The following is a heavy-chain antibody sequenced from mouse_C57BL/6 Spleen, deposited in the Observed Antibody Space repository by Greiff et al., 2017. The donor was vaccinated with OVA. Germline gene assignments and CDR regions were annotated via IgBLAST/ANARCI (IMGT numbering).Heavy chain of an antibody. CDR2: IDPSDSYT. CDR3: ASAQATSWFAY. D-gene: IGHD3-2*02. J-gene: IGHJ3*01. Sequence: QVQLQQSGAELVMPGASVKLSCKASGYTFTSYWMHWVKQRPGQGLEWIGEIDPSDSYTNYNPKFKGKSTLTVDKSSSTAYMQLSSLTSEDSAVYYCASAQATSWFAYWGQGTLVTVSA. V-gene: IGHV1-69*01. CDR1: GYTFTSYW.